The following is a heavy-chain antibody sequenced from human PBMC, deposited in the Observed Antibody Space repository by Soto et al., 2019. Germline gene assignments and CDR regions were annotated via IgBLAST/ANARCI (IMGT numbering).Heavy chain of an antibody. CDR1: GGTFSSYA. CDR2: ISADSGYT. D-gene: IGHD4-17*01. Sequence: ASVKVSCKASGGTFSSYATSWVRQAPGQGLEWMGWISADSGYTNYAQKLQGRVTLTTDPVTNTAYMELRSLRSDDTAVYFCARDPAVSTDPPDYWGQGTLVTVSS. J-gene: IGHJ4*02. V-gene: IGHV1-18*01. CDR3: ARDPAVSTDPPDY.